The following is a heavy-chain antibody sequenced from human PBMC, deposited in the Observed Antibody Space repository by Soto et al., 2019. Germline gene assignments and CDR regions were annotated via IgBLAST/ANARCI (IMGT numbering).Heavy chain of an antibody. CDR1: GYTLTELS. CDR2: FDPEDGET. Sequence: GASVKVSCKVSGYTLTELSMHWVRQAPGKGLEWMGGFDPEDGETIYAQKFQGRVTMTEDTSTDTAYMELSSLRSEDTAVYYCALGGDRLVYFDYWGQGTLVTVSS. D-gene: IGHD3-16*01. J-gene: IGHJ4*02. V-gene: IGHV1-24*01. CDR3: ALGGDRLVYFDY.